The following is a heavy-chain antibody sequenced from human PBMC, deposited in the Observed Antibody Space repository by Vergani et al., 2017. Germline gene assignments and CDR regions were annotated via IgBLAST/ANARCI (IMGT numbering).Heavy chain of an antibody. J-gene: IGHJ4*02. CDR2: ISSSSSYI. Sequence: EVQLVESGGGLVKPGGSLRLSCAASGFTFSSYSMNWVRQAPGKGLEWVSSISSSSSYIYYADSVKGRFTISRDNSKNTLYLQMNSLRAEDTAVYYCAKVRRLLGYCSGGSCYPDYWGQGTLVTVSS. V-gene: IGHV3-21*04. CDR1: GFTFSSYS. CDR3: AKVRRLLGYCSGGSCYPDY. D-gene: IGHD2-15*01.